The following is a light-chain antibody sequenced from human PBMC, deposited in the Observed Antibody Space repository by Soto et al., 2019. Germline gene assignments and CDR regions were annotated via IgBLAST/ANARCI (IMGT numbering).Light chain of an antibody. CDR1: SSDVGGYNY. CDR2: DVS. Sequence: QSARTQPASVSGSPGQSITISCTGTSSDVGGYNYVSWYQQHPGKAPKLMIYDVSNRPSGVSNRFSGSKSGNTASLTISGLQAEDEADYYCSSYTSSSTPLYVFGTGTKVTVL. CDR3: SSYTSSSTPLYV. V-gene: IGLV2-14*01. J-gene: IGLJ1*01.